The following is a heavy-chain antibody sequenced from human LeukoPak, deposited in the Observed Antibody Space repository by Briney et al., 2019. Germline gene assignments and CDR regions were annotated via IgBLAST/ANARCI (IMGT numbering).Heavy chain of an antibody. J-gene: IGHJ3*02. Sequence: GGSLRLSCAASGFTFSSYSMNWVRRAPGKGLEWVSSISSSSSYIYYADSVKGRFTISRDNAKNSLYLQMNSLRAEDTAVYYCARVKGDAFDIWGQGTMVTVSS. CDR1: GFTFSSYS. CDR3: ARVKGDAFDI. CDR2: ISSSSSYI. V-gene: IGHV3-21*01.